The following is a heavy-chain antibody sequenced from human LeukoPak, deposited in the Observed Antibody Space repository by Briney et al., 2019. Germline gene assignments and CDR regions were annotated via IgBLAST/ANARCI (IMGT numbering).Heavy chain of an antibody. CDR1: GFTFRSHA. Sequence: GGSLRLSCVGSGFTFRSHAVSWVRQAPEKGLEFASGIYENGGTTYYADSVKGRFSISRDNSKNTLYLQMDSLRGEDTAVYYCAKDFRIGYSAHFDYWGQGALVTVSS. CDR2: IYENGGTT. V-gene: IGHV3-23*01. J-gene: IGHJ4*02. CDR3: AKDFRIGYSAHFDY. D-gene: IGHD2-21*01.